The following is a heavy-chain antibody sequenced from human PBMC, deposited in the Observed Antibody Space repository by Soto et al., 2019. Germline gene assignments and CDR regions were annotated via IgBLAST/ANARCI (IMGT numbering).Heavy chain of an antibody. CDR1: GFTFKNFA. Sequence: PGGSLRLSCAASGFTFKNFAMTWVRQAPGKGLEWVAVISYDGSNKYYADSVKGRFTISRDNSKNTLYLQMNSLRAEDTAVYYCAREIAAAGSSEIDYWGQGTLVTVSS. J-gene: IGHJ4*02. CDR3: AREIAAAGSSEIDY. V-gene: IGHV3-30-3*01. CDR2: ISYDGSNK. D-gene: IGHD6-13*01.